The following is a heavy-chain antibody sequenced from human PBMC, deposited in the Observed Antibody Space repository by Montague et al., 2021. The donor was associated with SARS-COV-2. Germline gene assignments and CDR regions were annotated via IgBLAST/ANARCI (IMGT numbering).Heavy chain of an antibody. D-gene: IGHD2-8*01. J-gene: IGHJ4*02. CDR2: INHRGGT. Sequence: SETLSLTCGVDLQSVSLYSWAQIGQPPGRTPVTSGEINHRGGTNNNPSLKTRVTISIDTSKNQFSLKLSSVTAADTAVYYCARGQEVYAINGDLNYWGQGTLVTVSS. V-gene: IGHV4-34*01. CDR1: LQSVSLYS. CDR3: ARGQEVYAINGDLNY.